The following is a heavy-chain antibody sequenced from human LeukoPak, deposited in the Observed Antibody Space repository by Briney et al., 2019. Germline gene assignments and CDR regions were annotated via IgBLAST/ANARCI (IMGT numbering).Heavy chain of an antibody. V-gene: IGHV4-34*01. CDR3: AREGSGNTAMAAPDY. CDR2: INHSGST. J-gene: IGHJ4*02. CDR1: GGSFSGYY. D-gene: IGHD5-18*01. Sequence: SETLSLTCAVYGGSFSGYYWSWIRQPPGKGLEWIGEINHSGSTNYSPSLKSRVTISVDTSKNQFSLKLSSVTAADTAVYYCAREGSGNTAMAAPDYWGQGTLVTVSS.